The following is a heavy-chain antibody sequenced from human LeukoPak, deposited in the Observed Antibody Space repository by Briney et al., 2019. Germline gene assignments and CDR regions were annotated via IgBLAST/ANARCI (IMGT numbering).Heavy chain of an antibody. CDR3: ARAFTTFVVVIALEY. CDR1: GYMFTNYS. D-gene: IGHD2-21*01. Sequence: GASVKVSCKASGYMFTNYSIGWVRQAPGQGLEWMGWISVDNSATHYAQKFQGRVTLTADTSTGTAFMELRSLRSDDTAVYFCARAFTTFVVVIALEYWGQGSLVTVSS. CDR2: ISVDNSAT. V-gene: IGHV1-18*01. J-gene: IGHJ4*02.